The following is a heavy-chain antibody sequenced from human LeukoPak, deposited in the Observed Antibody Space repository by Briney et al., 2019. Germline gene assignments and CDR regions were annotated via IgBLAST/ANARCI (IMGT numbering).Heavy chain of an antibody. D-gene: IGHD3-22*01. Sequence: SETLSLTCAVSGGSISSNSYYWGWIRQPPGKGLEWIGSIYYSGSTYYNPSLKSRVTISVDTSKNQFSLKLSSVTAADTAVYYCARANYYDSSGYSRGAFDVWGQGTMVAVSS. CDR2: IYYSGST. V-gene: IGHV4-39*01. CDR1: GGSISSNSYY. J-gene: IGHJ3*01. CDR3: ARANYYDSSGYSRGAFDV.